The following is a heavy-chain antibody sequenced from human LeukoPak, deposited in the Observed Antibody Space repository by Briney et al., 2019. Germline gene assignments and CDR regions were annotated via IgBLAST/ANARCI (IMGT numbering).Heavy chain of an antibody. CDR3: VRAVSGTLGGPFDI. J-gene: IGHJ3*02. V-gene: IGHV1-2*02. CDR1: GYTFIDYF. CDR2: INPNSGVT. D-gene: IGHD1-1*01. Sequence: GASVKVSCKASGYTFIDYFIHWMRQTPGQGLEWLGWINPNSGVTRYAQKFQGRVTMTRDTAAYIDLSSLKSDGTAGTYSVRAVSGTLGGPFDIWGQGTAVTVSS.